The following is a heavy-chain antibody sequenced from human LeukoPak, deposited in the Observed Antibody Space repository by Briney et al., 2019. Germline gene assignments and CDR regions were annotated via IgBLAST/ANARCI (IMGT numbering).Heavy chain of an antibody. V-gene: IGHV4-59*03. D-gene: IGHD3-10*01. Sequence: PSETLPPTCTVSGGSISGYYHNWVRQSPGRGLEWIGLVHYSGNTNYNPSLKSRVSISTDTSKNQFSLELTSVTAADTAVYYCVIGRGWQPDYWGQGIPVTVSS. J-gene: IGHJ4*02. CDR1: GGSISGYY. CDR2: VHYSGNT. CDR3: VIGRGWQPDY.